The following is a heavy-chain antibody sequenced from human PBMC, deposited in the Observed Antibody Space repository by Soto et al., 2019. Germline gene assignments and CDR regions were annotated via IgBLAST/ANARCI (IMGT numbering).Heavy chain of an antibody. Sequence: EVQLVESGGGVVRPGGSLRLSCAASGFTIDDYGMSWVRQAPGKGLEWVTGINWTGGSTGYADAVKGRFTISRDNAKNSLYVQMKSLRAADTALYYCGREETVTRFFGYFDYLGQGTLVTVSS. CDR1: GFTIDDYG. J-gene: IGHJ4*02. CDR2: INWTGGST. D-gene: IGHD4-4*01. V-gene: IGHV3-20*04. CDR3: GREETVTRFFGYFDY.